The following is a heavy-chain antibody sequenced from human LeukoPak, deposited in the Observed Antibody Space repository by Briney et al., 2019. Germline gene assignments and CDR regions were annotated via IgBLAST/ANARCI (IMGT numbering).Heavy chain of an antibody. CDR2: ISYDGSNK. V-gene: IGHV3-30-3*01. Sequence: GRSLRLSCAASGFTFSSYAMHWVRQAPGKGLEWVAVISYDGSNKYYADSVKGRFTISRDNSKNTLYLQMNSLRAEDTAVYYCAREYEVITMSYYYYYGMDVWGQGTTVTVSS. J-gene: IGHJ6*02. CDR3: AREYEVITMSYYYYYGMDV. D-gene: IGHD3-22*01. CDR1: GFTFSSYA.